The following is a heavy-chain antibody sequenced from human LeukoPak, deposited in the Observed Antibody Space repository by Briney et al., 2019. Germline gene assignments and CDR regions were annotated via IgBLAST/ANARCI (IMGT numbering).Heavy chain of an antibody. CDR2: VGGGAGSET. J-gene: IGHJ4*02. CDR1: GLATSRFTFTAFA. Sequence: GGSLRLSCAVSGLATSRFTFTAFAMNRVRKAPGKGLVWVAAVGGGAGSETYYEASVKGRFTISKDNPKETVYLQMKSLRDEDTAIYHCANGRVWGQGTLVTVSS. V-gene: IGHV3-23*01. CDR3: ANGRV.